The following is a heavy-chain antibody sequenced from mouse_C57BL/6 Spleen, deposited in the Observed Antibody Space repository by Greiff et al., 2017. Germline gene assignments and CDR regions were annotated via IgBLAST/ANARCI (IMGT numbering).Heavy chain of an antibody. V-gene: IGHV1-64*01. D-gene: IGHD2-4*01. Sequence: QVQLQQPGAELVKPGASVKLSCKASGYTFTSYWMHWVKQRPGQGLEWIGMIHPNSGSTNYNEKFKSKATLTVDKASSTAYMQLSSLTSEDSAVYYCARARIYYDDDVSYWGQGTTLTVSS. CDR2: IHPNSGST. CDR3: ARARIYYDDDVSY. J-gene: IGHJ2*01. CDR1: GYTFTSYW.